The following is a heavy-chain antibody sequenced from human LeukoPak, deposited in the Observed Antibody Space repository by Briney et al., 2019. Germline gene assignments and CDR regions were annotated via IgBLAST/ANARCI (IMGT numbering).Heavy chain of an antibody. CDR1: GFTFDDYT. D-gene: IGHD5-24*01. CDR3: AKARARIEVATIFDY. Sequence: PGGSLRLSCAASGFTFDDYTMHWVRQAPGKGLGWVSLISWDGGSTYYADSVKGRFTISRDNSKNSLYLQMNSLRTEDTAFYYCAKARARIEVATIFDYWGQGTLVTVSS. CDR2: ISWDGGST. J-gene: IGHJ4*02. V-gene: IGHV3-43*01.